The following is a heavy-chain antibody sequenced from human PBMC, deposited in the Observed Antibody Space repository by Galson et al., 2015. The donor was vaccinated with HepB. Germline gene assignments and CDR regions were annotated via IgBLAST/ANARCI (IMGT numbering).Heavy chain of an antibody. CDR1: GFTFSVYY. V-gene: IGHV3-11*06. CDR3: ARVRYRHCSSTSCYAHYFDY. CDR2: ISSSSSYT. J-gene: IGHJ4*02. D-gene: IGHD2-2*01. Sequence: SLRLSCAASGFTFSVYYMSWIRQAPGKGLEWVSYISSSSSYTNYADSVKGRFTISRDNAKNSLYLQMNSLRAEDTAVYYCARVRYRHCSSTSCYAHYFDYWGQGTLVTVSS.